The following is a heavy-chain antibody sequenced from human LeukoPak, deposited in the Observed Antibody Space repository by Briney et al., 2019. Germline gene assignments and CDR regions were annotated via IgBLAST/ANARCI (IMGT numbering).Heavy chain of an antibody. J-gene: IGHJ4*02. CDR2: IYGADAA. Sequence: QTGGSLRLSCAASGFNVSSNYMTWIRQAPGKGLEWVSLIYGADAAYYAESVRGRFMISRDNLKNTLFLQMNSLRVEDTAVYYCVTSTGQQFIPYDYWGQGTHVTVSP. CDR3: VTSTGQQFIPYDY. D-gene: IGHD6-13*01. CDR1: GFNVSSNY. V-gene: IGHV3-66*02.